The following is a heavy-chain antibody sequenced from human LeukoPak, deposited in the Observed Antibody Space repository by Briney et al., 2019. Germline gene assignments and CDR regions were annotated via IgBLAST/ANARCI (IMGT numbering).Heavy chain of an antibody. CDR3: ARGMTTVTTGSHYYYDYYMDV. J-gene: IGHJ6*03. V-gene: IGHV2-70*11. Sequence: SGPTLVNPTQTLTLTCIFSGFSLTTSPMCVSWIRQPPGKALEWLARIDWDDAKYYSTSLKTRLTISKDTSKNQVVLTMTNMDPVDTATYYCARGMTTVTTGSHYYYDYYMDVWGKGTTVTVSS. CDR2: IDWDDAK. CDR1: GFSLTTSPMC. D-gene: IGHD4-17*01.